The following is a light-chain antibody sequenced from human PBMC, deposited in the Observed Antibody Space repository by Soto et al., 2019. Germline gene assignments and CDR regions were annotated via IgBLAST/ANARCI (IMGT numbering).Light chain of an antibody. CDR2: EVN. CDR1: SSDVGGCNC. CDR3: SSFTTTRTYV. J-gene: IGLJ1*01. Sequence: QSALTQPASVSGSPGQSITISCTGTSSDVGGCNCVSWYQQYPGKAPKLMLYEVNNRPSGVSNRFSGSKSGNTASLTISGLQAEDEADYCCSSFTTTRTYVFGTGTKLTVL. V-gene: IGLV2-14*01.